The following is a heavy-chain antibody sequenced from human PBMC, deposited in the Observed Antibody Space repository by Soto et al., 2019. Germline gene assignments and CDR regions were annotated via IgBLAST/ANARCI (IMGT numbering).Heavy chain of an antibody. D-gene: IGHD2-15*01. Sequence: QVTLKESGPVVVKPTETLTLTCTVSGFSLSEGRMGVSWIRQPPGKALEWLAHIFPNDEKSYRTSLSSRLTISKDTSKSHVVLTMTHMDPVDTGTYYCARIMAARVGFRPYNWFDPWGQGTLVVVSS. CDR3: ARIMAARVGFRPYNWFDP. CDR2: IFPNDEK. V-gene: IGHV2-26*01. J-gene: IGHJ5*02. CDR1: GFSLSEGRMG.